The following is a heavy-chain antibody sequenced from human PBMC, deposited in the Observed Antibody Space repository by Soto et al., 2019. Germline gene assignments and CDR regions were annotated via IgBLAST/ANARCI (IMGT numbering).Heavy chain of an antibody. CDR2: IYYSGST. J-gene: IGHJ5*02. Sequence: QVQLQESGPGLVKPSQTLSLTCTVSDGSISSGGYYWSWIRQHPGKGLEWIGYIYYSGSTYYNPSLKSRVTISVDTSRNQFSLKLSSVTAADTAVYYCARDMGYYDSSGYYRWFDPWGQGTLVTVSS. D-gene: IGHD3-22*01. CDR1: DGSISSGGYY. CDR3: ARDMGYYDSSGYYRWFDP. V-gene: IGHV4-31*03.